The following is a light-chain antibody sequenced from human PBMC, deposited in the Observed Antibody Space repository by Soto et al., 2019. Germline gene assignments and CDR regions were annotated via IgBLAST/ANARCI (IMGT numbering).Light chain of an antibody. V-gene: IGLV2-14*01. Sequence: QSALTQPASVSGSPGQSTTISCTGTSSDVGRYNYVFWYQQHPGKAPKLIIYDVSNRPSGVSNRFSGSKSGNTASLTISRLKAEDEADYHCSSYTSNSPFYVFGSGTKVTVL. CDR2: DVS. CDR3: SSYTSNSPFYV. CDR1: SSDVGRYNY. J-gene: IGLJ1*01.